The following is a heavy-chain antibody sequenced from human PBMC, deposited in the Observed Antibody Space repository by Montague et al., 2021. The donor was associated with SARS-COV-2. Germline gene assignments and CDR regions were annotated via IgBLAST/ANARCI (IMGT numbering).Heavy chain of an antibody. J-gene: IGHJ6*02. CDR1: DGSFSNFY. V-gene: IGHV4-59*01. D-gene: IGHD2-15*01. CDR3: ARGDVVVVAANDYYYGMDV. Sequence: SETLSLTCAVFDGSFSNFYWSWIRQPPGKGLEWIGYIYYSGSTNYNPSLKSRVTISVDTSKNQFSLKLSSVTAADTAVYYCARGDVVVVAANDYYYGMDVWGQGTTVTVSS. CDR2: IYYSGST.